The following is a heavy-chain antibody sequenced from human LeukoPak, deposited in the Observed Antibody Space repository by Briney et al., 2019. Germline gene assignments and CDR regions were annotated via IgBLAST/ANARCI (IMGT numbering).Heavy chain of an antibody. D-gene: IGHD6-13*01. CDR1: XGSFSGYY. CDR3: ARGRAAADYYYYYGMDV. V-gene: IGHV4-34*01. CDR2: INHSGST. J-gene: IGHJ6*02. Sequence: ETLSLXCAVYXGSFSGYYWSWIRQPPGKGLEWVGEINHSGSTNYNPSLKSRVTISVDTSKNQFSLKLSSVTAADTAVYYCARGRAAADYYYYYGMDVWGQGTTVTVSS.